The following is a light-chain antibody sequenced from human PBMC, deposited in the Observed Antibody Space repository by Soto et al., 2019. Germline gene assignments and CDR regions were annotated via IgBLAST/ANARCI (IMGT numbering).Light chain of an antibody. CDR1: SSNIGAGFD. J-gene: IGLJ3*02. Sequence: QSVLTQPPSVSGAPGQRVTISCTGNSSNIGAGFDVHWYQQLPGTAPKLLIYDNSNRPSGVPARFFGSKSGTSASLAITGLRSEDEADYYCAVWDQSLTGWVFGGGTKVTVL. CDR2: DNS. V-gene: IGLV1-40*01. CDR3: AVWDQSLTGWV.